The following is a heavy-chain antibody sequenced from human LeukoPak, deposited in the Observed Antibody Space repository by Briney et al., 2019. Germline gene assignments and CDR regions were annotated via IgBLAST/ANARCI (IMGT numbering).Heavy chain of an antibody. Sequence: PGGSLRLSCAASGFTFSNAWMSWVRQAPGKGLEWVGRIKSKINGGTTDYAAPVKGRFTISRDDSKNTLYLQMNSLKTEDTAVYYCTTYYDILTGFYFGFDYWGQGTLVTVSS. V-gene: IGHV3-15*05. CDR3: TTYYDILTGFYFGFDY. D-gene: IGHD3-9*01. CDR2: IKSKINGGTT. J-gene: IGHJ4*02. CDR1: GFTFSNAW.